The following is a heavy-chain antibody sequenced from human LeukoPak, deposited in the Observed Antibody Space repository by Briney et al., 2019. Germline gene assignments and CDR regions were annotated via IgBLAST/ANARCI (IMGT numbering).Heavy chain of an antibody. V-gene: IGHV3-21*01. J-gene: IGHJ5*02. CDR2: IGISSNKI. CDR3: ARDPPNSSGS. D-gene: IGHD3-22*01. CDR1: GFTLRSYT. Sequence: GGSLRLSCAASGFTLRSYTMNWVRQAPGKGLEWVSSIGISSNKIYYADSVKGRFIISRDNAKSSLYLQMNSLRAEDTAVYYCARDPPNSSGSWGQGTLVTVSS.